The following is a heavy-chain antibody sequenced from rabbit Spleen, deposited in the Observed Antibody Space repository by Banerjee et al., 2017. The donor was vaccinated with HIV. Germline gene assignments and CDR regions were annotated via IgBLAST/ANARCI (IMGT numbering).Heavy chain of an antibody. J-gene: IGHJ6*01. CDR3: ARDTGSSFSSYGMDL. CDR2: IAGSSSGFT. D-gene: IGHD8-1*01. Sequence: QEQLVESGGGLAQPGGSLKLSCTASGFSLSNKAVMCGVRQAPGKGLEWISCIAGSSSGFTYSATWAKGRFTCSKTSSTTVTLQMTSLTVADTATYFCARDTGSSFSSYGMDLWGPGTLVTVS. CDR1: GFSLSNKAV. V-gene: IGHV1S45*01.